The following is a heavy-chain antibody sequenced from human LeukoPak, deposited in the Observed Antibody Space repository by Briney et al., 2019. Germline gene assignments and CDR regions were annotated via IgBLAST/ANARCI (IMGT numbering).Heavy chain of an antibody. J-gene: IGHJ4*02. V-gene: IGHV3-23*01. Sequence: GGSLRLSCAASGFSFSSYSMNWVRQAPGKGLEWVSAISNNGGYTYYADSVQGRFTISRDNSKSTLCLQMNSLRAEDTAVYYCAKQLGYCSDGSCYFPYWGQGTLVTVSS. CDR1: GFSFSSYS. CDR2: ISNNGGYT. D-gene: IGHD2-15*01. CDR3: AKQLGYCSDGSCYFPY.